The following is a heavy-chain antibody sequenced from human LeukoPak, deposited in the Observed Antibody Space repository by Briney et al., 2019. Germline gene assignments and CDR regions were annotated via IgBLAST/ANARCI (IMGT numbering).Heavy chain of an antibody. CDR1: GGSISSGGYS. J-gene: IGHJ5*02. Sequence: PSQTLSLTCAVSGGSISSGGYSWSWIRQPPGKGLEWIGYIYHSGSTYYNPSLRNRVTMLVDTSKNQFSLNLTSVTAADTAVYYCARTSRTAVAGTGRGYNWFDPWGQGILVTVSS. D-gene: IGHD6-19*01. V-gene: IGHV4-30-2*01. CDR3: ARTSRTAVAGTGRGYNWFDP. CDR2: IYHSGST.